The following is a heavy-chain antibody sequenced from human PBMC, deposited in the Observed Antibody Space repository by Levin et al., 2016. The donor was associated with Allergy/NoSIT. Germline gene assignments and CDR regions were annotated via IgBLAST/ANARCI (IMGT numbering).Heavy chain of an antibody. Sequence: SETLSLTCAVYGGSFSDNFWTWIRQPPGKGLEWIGELSDGGTKNYNPSLKSRVTISVDKSKRHFSLTLSSVTTADTAVYHCWRREYHFRDAVWGQGTTVTVS. J-gene: IGHJ6*02. V-gene: IGHV4-34*01. D-gene: IGHD2/OR15-2a*01. CDR1: GGSFSDNF. CDR2: LSDGGTK. CDR3: WRREYHFRDAV.